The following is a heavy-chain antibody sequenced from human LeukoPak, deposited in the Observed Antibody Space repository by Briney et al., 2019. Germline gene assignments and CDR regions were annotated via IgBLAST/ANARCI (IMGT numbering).Heavy chain of an antibody. CDR3: ARVQYQLRFGWFAP. CDR1: GYTFTGYY. Sequence: APVKVPCKASGYTFTGYYMHWVRQAPGQGLEWMGWINPNSGGTNYAQKFQGRVTMTRDTSISTAYMELSRLRSDDTAVYYCARVQYQLRFGWFAPWGQGTLVTVSS. J-gene: IGHJ5*02. D-gene: IGHD2-2*01. V-gene: IGHV1-2*02. CDR2: INPNSGGT.